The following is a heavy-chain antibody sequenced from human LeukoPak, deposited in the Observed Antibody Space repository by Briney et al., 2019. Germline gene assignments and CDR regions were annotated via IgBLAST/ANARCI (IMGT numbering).Heavy chain of an antibody. Sequence: GGSLRLSCAASGFTVSSNYMSWVRQAPGKGLEWVSVIYSGGSTYYADSVKGRFTISRDNSKNTLYLQMNSLRAEDTAVYYCARSTYYYDSSGFDYWGQGTLVTVSS. D-gene: IGHD3-22*01. J-gene: IGHJ4*02. CDR2: IYSGGST. V-gene: IGHV3-66*01. CDR1: GFTVSSNY. CDR3: ARSTYYYDSSGFDY.